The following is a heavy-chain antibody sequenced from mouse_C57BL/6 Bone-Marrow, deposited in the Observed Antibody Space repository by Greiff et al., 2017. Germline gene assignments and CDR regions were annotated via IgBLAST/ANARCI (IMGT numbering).Heavy chain of an antibody. CDR3: ARGRRGDYLDY. J-gene: IGHJ2*01. CDR2: IWPGGGT. CDR1: GFSLTSYA. Sequence: VHLVESGPGLVAPSQSLSITCTVSGFSLTSYAISWVRQPPGKGLEWLGVIWPGGGTNYTYALHSSLSISKDNSKSQVFLKMNSLQADDTARYYGARGRRGDYLDYWGQGTTLTVSS. V-gene: IGHV2-9-1*01.